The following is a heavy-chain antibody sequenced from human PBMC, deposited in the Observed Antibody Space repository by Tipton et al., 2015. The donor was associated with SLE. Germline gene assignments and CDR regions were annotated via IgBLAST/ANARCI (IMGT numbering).Heavy chain of an antibody. CDR2: INPNSGGT. J-gene: IGHJ4*02. Sequence: QLVQSGAEVKKPGPSVKISCKASGYTFTSYGISWVRQAPGQGLEWMGWINPNSGGTNYAQKFQGRVTMTRDTSISTAYMELSRLRSDDTAVYYCARGVLRIAAAGTLGYWGQGTLVTVSS. CDR1: GYTFTSYG. D-gene: IGHD6-13*01. CDR3: ARGVLRIAAAGTLGY. V-gene: IGHV1-2*02.